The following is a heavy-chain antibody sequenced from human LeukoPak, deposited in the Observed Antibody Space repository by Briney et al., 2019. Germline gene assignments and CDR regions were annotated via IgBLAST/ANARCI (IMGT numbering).Heavy chain of an antibody. V-gene: IGHV4-59*01. Sequence: SETLSLTCAVSGASMTNYFWNWIRQPPGKGLEWIAYIYYSGSTNYNPSLKSRVTISIDTSKNRSSLKLTSVTAADTAIYYCARGSGSSSNRIDSWGQGTLVTVSS. CDR3: ARGSGSSSNRIDS. D-gene: IGHD6-6*01. CDR2: IYYSGST. CDR1: GASMTNYF. J-gene: IGHJ4*02.